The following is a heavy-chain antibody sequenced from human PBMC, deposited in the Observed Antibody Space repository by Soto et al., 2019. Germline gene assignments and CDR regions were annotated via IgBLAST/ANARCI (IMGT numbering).Heavy chain of an antibody. V-gene: IGHV1-18*01. J-gene: IGHJ6*02. CDR1: GYTFSTYG. Sequence: QVQLVQSGAEVKKPGASVNVSCKASGYTFSTYGISWVRQAPGQGLEWMGWISTYNGNTNYAQNLQGRVTMTTDTSTNTAYMELRSLRSDDTAVYYGARDDDFWSGYYHLYYYGMDVWGQGTTVTVSS. D-gene: IGHD3-3*01. CDR3: ARDDDFWSGYYHLYYYGMDV. CDR2: ISTYNGNT.